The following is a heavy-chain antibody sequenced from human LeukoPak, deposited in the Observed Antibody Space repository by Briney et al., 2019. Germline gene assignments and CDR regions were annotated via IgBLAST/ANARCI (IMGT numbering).Heavy chain of an antibody. CDR3: AQAEESDGYALALGY. J-gene: IGHJ4*02. V-gene: IGHV4-59*01. Sequence: SETLSLTCTVSGGSISGYYWSWIRQPPGKGLEWIGNIYYSGSTNYNPSLKTRVTMSVDTSKNQFSLKLSSVTAADTAVYYCAQAEESDGYALALGYWGQGTLVTVSS. D-gene: IGHD5-24*01. CDR1: GGSISGYY. CDR2: IYYSGST.